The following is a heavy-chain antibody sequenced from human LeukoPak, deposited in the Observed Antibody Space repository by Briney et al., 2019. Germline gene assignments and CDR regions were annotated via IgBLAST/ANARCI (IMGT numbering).Heavy chain of an antibody. CDR1: GYTFTSYY. D-gene: IGHD4-17*01. Sequence: ASVKVSCKASGYTFTSYYMHWVRQAPGQGLEWMGIINPSGGSTSYAQKFQGRVTMTRDTSTSTVYMELSSLRSEDTAVYYCARDRTYGDYGIRLGTKDYWGQGTLVTVS. V-gene: IGHV1-46*01. J-gene: IGHJ4*02. CDR3: ARDRTYGDYGIRLGTKDY. CDR2: INPSGGST.